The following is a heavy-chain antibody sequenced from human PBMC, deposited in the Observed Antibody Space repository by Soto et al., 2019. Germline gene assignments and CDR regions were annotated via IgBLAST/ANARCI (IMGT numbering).Heavy chain of an antibody. CDR2: ISGSGGST. J-gene: IGHJ4*02. V-gene: IGHV3-23*01. CDR1: GFTFSIYA. CDR3: AKDVQSRARRGGDY. Sequence: VGSLRLSCAASGFTFSIYAMSWVRHAPGKGLEWVSAISGSGGSTYYADSVKGRFTISRDNSKNTLYLQMNSLRAEDTAVYYCAKDVQSRARRGGDYWGQGTLVTVSS. D-gene: IGHD6-6*01.